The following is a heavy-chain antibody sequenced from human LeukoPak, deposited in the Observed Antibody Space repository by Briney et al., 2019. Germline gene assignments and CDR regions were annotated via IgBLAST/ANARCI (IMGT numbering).Heavy chain of an antibody. CDR3: GRGIQSFDP. Sequence: ASVKVSCKASGDTFSNYAISWVRQAPGQGLEWMGRINPKNGDTNYAQKFQDRVTMTRDTSMSAAYMEISRLTYDDTAVYYCGRGIQSFDPWGQGTLVTVSS. J-gene: IGHJ5*02. CDR2: INPKNGDT. CDR1: GDTFSNYA. V-gene: IGHV1-2*06.